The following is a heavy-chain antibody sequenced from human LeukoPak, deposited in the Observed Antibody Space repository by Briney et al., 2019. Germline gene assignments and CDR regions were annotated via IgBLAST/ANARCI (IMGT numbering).Heavy chain of an antibody. CDR3: ARDLDRRFLEWLLYGGLDY. V-gene: IGHV3-48*01. J-gene: IGHJ4*02. CDR1: GFTFSSYS. Sequence: GGSLRLSCEASGFTFSSYSMNWVRQAPGKGLEWISYISTSTTTIYYANSVKGRFTISRDNAKKSLYLQMNSLRVEDTGVYYCARDLDRRFLEWLLYGGLDYWGQGTLVTVSS. CDR2: ISTSTTTI. D-gene: IGHD3-3*01.